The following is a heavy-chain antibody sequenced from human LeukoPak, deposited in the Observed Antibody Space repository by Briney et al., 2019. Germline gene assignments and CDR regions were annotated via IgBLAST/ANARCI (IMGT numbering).Heavy chain of an antibody. Sequence: GGSLRLSCAASGFTFSSYAMSWVRQAPGKGLEWVSAISGSGGSTYYADSVKGRFTISRDNSKNTLYLQMNSPRAEDTAVYYCARSADSSGFPYYWGQGTLVTVSS. D-gene: IGHD3-22*01. J-gene: IGHJ4*02. CDR2: ISGSGGST. CDR3: ARSADSSGFPYY. V-gene: IGHV3-23*01. CDR1: GFTFSSYA.